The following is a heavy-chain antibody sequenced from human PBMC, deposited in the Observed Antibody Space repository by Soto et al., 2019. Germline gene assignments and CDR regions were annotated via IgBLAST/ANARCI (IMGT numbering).Heavy chain of an antibody. J-gene: IGHJ6*02. CDR1: GGSISSGGYY. CDR3: ARDRNFWSGYYYYGMDV. CDR2: IYYSGST. D-gene: IGHD3-3*01. Sequence: PSETLSLTCTVSGGSISSGGYYWSWIRQHPGKGLEWIGYIYYSGSTYYNPSLKSRVTISVDTSKNQFSLKLSSVTAADTAVYYCARDRNFWSGYYYYGMDVWGQGTTVTSP. V-gene: IGHV4-31*03.